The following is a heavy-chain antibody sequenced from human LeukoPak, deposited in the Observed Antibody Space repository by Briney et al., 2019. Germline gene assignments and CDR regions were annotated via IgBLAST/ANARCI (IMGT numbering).Heavy chain of an antibody. D-gene: IGHD3-16*01. Sequence: GGSLRLSCAASGFTFSSYGMNWVRQAPGKGLEWVSYISSSDTIYYADSVKGRFTISRNNAKNSLYLQMNSLRDEDTAVYYCAAGAFGGFDYWGQGTLVTVSS. CDR3: AAGAFGGFDY. CDR2: ISSSDTI. CDR1: GFTFSSYG. V-gene: IGHV3-48*02. J-gene: IGHJ4*02.